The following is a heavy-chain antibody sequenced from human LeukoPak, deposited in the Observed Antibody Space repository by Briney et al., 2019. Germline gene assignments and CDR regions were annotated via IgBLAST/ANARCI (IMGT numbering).Heavy chain of an antibody. CDR2: IIPIFGTA. Sequence: SSVKVSCKASGGTFSSYAISWVRQAPGQGLEWMGRIIPIFGTANYAQKFQGRVTITTDESTSTAYMELSSLRSEDTAVYYCATTKSIVRGVRPDYWGQGTLVTVSS. CDR1: GGTFSSYA. CDR3: ATTKSIVRGVRPDY. J-gene: IGHJ4*02. D-gene: IGHD3-10*01. V-gene: IGHV1-69*05.